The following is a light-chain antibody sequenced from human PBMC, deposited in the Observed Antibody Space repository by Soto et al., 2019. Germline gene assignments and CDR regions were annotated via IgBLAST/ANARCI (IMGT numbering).Light chain of an antibody. J-gene: IGKJ1*01. CDR2: DAS. CDR1: QSVSSY. CDR3: QQRSNWPGT. Sequence: LFLTQSPATLSLSPGERANLSFRASQSVSSYLAWYQQKPGQAPRLLIYDASNRATGIPARFSGSGSGTDFTLTISSLEPEDFAVYYCQQRSNWPGTFGHGTKVDI. V-gene: IGKV3-11*01.